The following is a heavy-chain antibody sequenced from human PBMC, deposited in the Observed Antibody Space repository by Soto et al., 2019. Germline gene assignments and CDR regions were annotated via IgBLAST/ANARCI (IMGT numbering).Heavy chain of an antibody. D-gene: IGHD6-13*01. Sequence: QVQLVESGGGLVKPGGSLRLSCAASGFTFSDYYMSWIRQAPGKGLEWVSYISSSGSTIYYADSVKGRFTISRDNAKNSLDMQIKILRAEDTAVYYCARKPYSSSWSDYWGQGTLVTVSS. V-gene: IGHV3-11*01. CDR1: GFTFSDYY. CDR3: ARKPYSSSWSDY. CDR2: ISSSGSTI. J-gene: IGHJ4*02.